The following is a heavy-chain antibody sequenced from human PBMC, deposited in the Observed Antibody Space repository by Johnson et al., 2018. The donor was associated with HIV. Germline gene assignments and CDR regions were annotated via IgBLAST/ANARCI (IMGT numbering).Heavy chain of an antibody. CDR1: GFTFNRYG. CDR3: ARSQGRGDAFDI. V-gene: IGHV3-30*03. CDR2: ISYDGTDT. D-gene: IGHD3-10*01. J-gene: IGHJ3*02. Sequence: QVQLVESGGGVVQPGRSLRVSCAASGFTFNRYGMHWVRQAPGKGLEWVALISYDGTDTYYADSVKGRFSISRDNSKNTLYLQMNSLGAGDTAVYYCARSQGRGDAFDIWGQGTMVTVSS.